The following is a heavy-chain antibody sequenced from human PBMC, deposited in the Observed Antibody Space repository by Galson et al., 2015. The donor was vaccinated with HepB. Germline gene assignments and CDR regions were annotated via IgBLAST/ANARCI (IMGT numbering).Heavy chain of an antibody. CDR2: ISYDGSNK. V-gene: IGHV3-30-3*01. D-gene: IGHD3-3*01. CDR3: ARAKTASDFWEAGDAFDI. J-gene: IGHJ3*02. CDR1: GFTFSTYV. Sequence: SLRLSCAASGFTFSTYVMYWVRQAPGKGLDWVAVISYDGSNKSYADSVKGRFTISRDNSKNTLYLQMNSLRTEDTAVYYCARAKTASDFWEAGDAFDIWGQGTMVTVSS.